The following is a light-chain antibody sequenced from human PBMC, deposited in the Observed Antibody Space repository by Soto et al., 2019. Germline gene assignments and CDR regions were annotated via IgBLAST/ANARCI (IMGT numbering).Light chain of an antibody. V-gene: IGKV3-15*01. CDR3: QQFYNWILPS. Sequence: EIVMTQSPATLSVSPGERATLSCRASQSVSSTLAWYQQKPCQAPQLLIYGASTTATGITARLSGSGSGTEFTPTISSLQSEDFAVDYCQQFYNWILPSFGGGTKVESK. CDR2: GAS. CDR1: QSVSST. J-gene: IGKJ4*01.